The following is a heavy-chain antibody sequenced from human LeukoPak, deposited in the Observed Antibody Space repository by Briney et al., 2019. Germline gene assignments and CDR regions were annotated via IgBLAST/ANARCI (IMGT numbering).Heavy chain of an antibody. J-gene: IGHJ4*02. CDR3: ARGPRAYCGGDCYYFDY. CDR1: RFAFNSHG. D-gene: IGHD2-21*02. Sequence: GGSLRLSCRASRFAFNSHGMHWVRQAPGKGLEYVSAISSNGGSTYYANSVKGRFTISRDNSKNTLYLQMGSLRAEDMAVYYCARGPRAYCGGDCYYFDYWGQGTLVTVSS. CDR2: ISSNGGST. V-gene: IGHV3-64*01.